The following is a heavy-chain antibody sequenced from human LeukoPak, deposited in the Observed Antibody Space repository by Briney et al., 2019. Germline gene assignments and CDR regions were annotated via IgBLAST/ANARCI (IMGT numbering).Heavy chain of an antibody. J-gene: IGHJ4*02. D-gene: IGHD3-3*01. CDR1: GFTFDDYG. CDR3: ARAYYDFWSGSKPMDY. Sequence: GGSLRLSCAASGFTFDDYGMSWVRQAPGKGLEWVSGINWNGGSTGYADSVKGRFTISRDNAKNSLYLQMNSLRAEDTALYYCARAYYDFWSGSKPMDYWGQGTLVTVSS. CDR2: INWNGGST. V-gene: IGHV3-20*04.